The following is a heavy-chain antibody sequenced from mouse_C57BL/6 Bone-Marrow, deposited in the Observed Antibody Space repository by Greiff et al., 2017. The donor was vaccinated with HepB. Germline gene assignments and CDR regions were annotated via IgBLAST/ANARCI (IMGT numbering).Heavy chain of an antibody. CDR2: ISSGGSYT. CDR3: ASSYSPYYFDY. Sequence: EVQRVESGGDLVKPGGSLKLSCAASGFTFSSYGMSWVRQTPDKRLEWVATISSGGSYTYYPDSVKGRFTISRDNAKNTLYLQMSSLKSEDTAMYYCASSYSPYYFDYWGQGTTLTVSS. CDR1: GFTFSSYG. J-gene: IGHJ2*01. V-gene: IGHV5-6*01. D-gene: IGHD2-10*01.